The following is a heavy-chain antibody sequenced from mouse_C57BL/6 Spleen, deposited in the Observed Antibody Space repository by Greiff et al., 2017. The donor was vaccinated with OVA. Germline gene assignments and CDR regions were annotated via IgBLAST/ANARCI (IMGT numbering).Heavy chain of an antibody. CDR1: GYTFTDYE. CDR3: TRGYGNYEAMDY. Sequence: VKLMESGAELVRPGASVTLSCKASGYTFTDYEMHWVKQTPVHGLEWIGAIDPETGGTAYNQKFKGKSILTADKSSSTAYMGLRSLTSEDSAVYYCTRGYGNYEAMDYWGQGTSVTVSS. J-gene: IGHJ4*01. V-gene: IGHV1-15*01. D-gene: IGHD2-10*02. CDR2: IDPETGGT.